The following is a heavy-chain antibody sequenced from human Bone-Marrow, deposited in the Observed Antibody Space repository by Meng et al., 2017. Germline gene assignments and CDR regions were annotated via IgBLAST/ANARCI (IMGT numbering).Heavy chain of an antibody. CDR1: GFTFSNAW. V-gene: IGHV3-15*01. Sequence: VRLVESGGGLVRPGGSLRLSCAASGFTFSNAWMSWVRQAPGRGLEWVARIKSKTDGETPDYAAPVKGRFTISRDDSKNTLYLQMHSLKTEDTAVYYCNWNDFGDYWGQGALVTVSS. CDR3: NWNDFGDY. CDR2: IKSKTDGETP. D-gene: IGHD1-1*01. J-gene: IGHJ4*02.